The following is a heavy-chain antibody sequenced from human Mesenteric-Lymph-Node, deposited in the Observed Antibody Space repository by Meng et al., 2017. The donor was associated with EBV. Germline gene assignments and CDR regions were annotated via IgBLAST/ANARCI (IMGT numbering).Heavy chain of an antibody. V-gene: IGHV1-8*01. D-gene: IGHD3-9*01. CDR2: MHPPSGNT. CDR1: GYTSTNSY. CDR3: VRGVRYFATRQMGFDH. Sequence: AAGRTAGAKVKVSLYAFGYTSTNSYIHSVRQSTGQDPEWVRWMHPPSGNTGYAHNIPGRVTMTTKASVTTDYIQLSSLRSEDAAVYYCVRGVRYFATRQMGFDHWGRGTLVTVSS. J-gene: IGHJ5*02.